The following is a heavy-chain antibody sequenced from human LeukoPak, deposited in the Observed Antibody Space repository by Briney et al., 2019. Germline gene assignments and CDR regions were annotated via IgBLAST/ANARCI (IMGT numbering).Heavy chain of an antibody. CDR3: ASYYCSSTSCYPDY. CDR1: GDSVSRNNIA. J-gene: IGHJ4*02. D-gene: IGHD2-2*01. V-gene: IGHV6-1*01. Sequence: SQTLSLTCAISGDSVSRNNIAWNWIRQSPSRGLEWLGRTYFGSKWYNEYAISVKSRITINPDTSKNQFSLQLNSVTPEDTAVYYCASYYCSSTSCYPDYWGQGTLVTVSS. CDR2: TYFGSKWYN.